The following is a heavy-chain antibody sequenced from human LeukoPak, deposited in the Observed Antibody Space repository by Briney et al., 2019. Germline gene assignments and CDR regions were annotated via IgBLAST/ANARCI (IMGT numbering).Heavy chain of an antibody. CDR2: IYYSGST. Sequence: PSETLSLTCTVSGGSISSSDYYWDWIRQPPGKGLEWIGSIYYSGSTNYNPSLKSRVTISVDTSKNQFSLKLSSVTAADTAVYYCARSLAYCGGDCYEDWGQGTLVTVSS. D-gene: IGHD2-21*02. V-gene: IGHV4-39*07. J-gene: IGHJ4*02. CDR1: GGSISSSDYY. CDR3: ARSLAYCGGDCYED.